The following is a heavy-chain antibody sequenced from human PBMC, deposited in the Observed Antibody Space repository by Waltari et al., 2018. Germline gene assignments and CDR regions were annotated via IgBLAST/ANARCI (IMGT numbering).Heavy chain of an antibody. J-gene: IGHJ4*02. Sequence: EVQLVESGGGLVQPGGSLRLSCAASGFTFSSYAMSWVRQAPGKGLGWGSGSGGSGGSTYYADSVKGRFTISRDNSKNTLYLQMNSLRAEDTAVYYCAKLVAAAAYYFDYWGQGTLVTVSS. V-gene: IGHV3-23*04. CDR3: AKLVAAAAYYFDY. D-gene: IGHD6-13*01. CDR2: SGGSGGST. CDR1: GFTFSSYA.